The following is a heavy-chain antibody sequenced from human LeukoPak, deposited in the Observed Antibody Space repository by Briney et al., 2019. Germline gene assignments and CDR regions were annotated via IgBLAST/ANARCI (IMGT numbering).Heavy chain of an antibody. J-gene: IGHJ6*02. CDR3: ARELIVVPAAIFNYYGMDV. CDR1: GFTFSSYA. Sequence: GGSLRLSCAASGFTFSSYAMHWARQAPGKGLEWVAVISYDGSNKYYADSVKGRFTISRDNSKNTLYLQMNSLRAEDTAVYYCARELIVVPAAIFNYYGMDVWGQGTTVTVSS. V-gene: IGHV3-30-3*01. D-gene: IGHD2-2*01. CDR2: ISYDGSNK.